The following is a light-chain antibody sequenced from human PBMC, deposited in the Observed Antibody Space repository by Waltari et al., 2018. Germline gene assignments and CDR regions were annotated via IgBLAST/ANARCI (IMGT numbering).Light chain of an antibody. V-gene: IGKV1-39*01. J-gene: IGKJ1*01. CDR1: QTISTY. Sequence: DIQMTQSPSFLSASVGDRVTITCRASQTISTYVNWYRQKPGRAPNLLIYAAASLQSGVPSRFSGSGSGTDCTLTISSLQPEDFATYYCQQSYITPRTFGQGTKVDTK. CDR3: QQSYITPRT. CDR2: AAA.